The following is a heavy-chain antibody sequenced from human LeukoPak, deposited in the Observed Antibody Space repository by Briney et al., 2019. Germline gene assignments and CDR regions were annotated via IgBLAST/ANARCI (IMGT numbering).Heavy chain of an antibody. D-gene: IGHD2-2*01. J-gene: IGHJ4*02. Sequence: ASVKVSCKASGYTFTSYDINWVRQAPGQGPEWMGWMNPNSGNTGYAQRFQGRVTMTGNTSISTAYMELRSLRSEDTAVYYCAREQSTSYVYYFDYWGQGTLVTVSS. V-gene: IGHV1-8*01. CDR2: MNPNSGNT. CDR3: AREQSTSYVYYFDY. CDR1: GYTFTSYD.